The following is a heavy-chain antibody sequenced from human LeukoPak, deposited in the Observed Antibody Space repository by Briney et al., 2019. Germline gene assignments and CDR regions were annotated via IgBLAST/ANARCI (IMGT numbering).Heavy chain of an antibody. Sequence: PSETLSLTCTVSGYSISSGYYWGWVRPPPGKGLEWIVSFYHSGSTYYNPSLKGRVTISIDTSQNQFSLKLSSVTAADTAVYYCATVQGTVSGPLDFWGQGTLVTVSS. CDR1: GYSISSGYY. CDR2: FYHSGST. D-gene: IGHD6-19*01. CDR3: ATVQGTVSGPLDF. V-gene: IGHV4-38-2*02. J-gene: IGHJ4*02.